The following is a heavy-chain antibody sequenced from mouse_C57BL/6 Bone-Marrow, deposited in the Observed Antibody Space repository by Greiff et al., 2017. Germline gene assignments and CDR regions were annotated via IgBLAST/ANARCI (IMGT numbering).Heavy chain of an antibody. D-gene: IGHD1-1*01. V-gene: IGHV1-39*01. CDR2: INPNYGTT. CDR3: AREYYYGSSYFDY. CDR1: GYSFTDYN. J-gene: IGHJ2*01. Sequence: EVKLMESGPELVKPGASVKISCKASGYSFTDYNMNWVKQSNGKSLEWIGVINPNYGTTSYNQKFQGKATLTVDQSSSTAYMQLNSLTSEDSAVYYCAREYYYGSSYFDYWGQGTTLTVSS.